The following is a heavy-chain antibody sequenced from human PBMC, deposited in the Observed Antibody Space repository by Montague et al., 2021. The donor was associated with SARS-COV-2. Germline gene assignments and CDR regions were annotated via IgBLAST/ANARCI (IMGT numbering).Heavy chain of an antibody. Sequence: SETLSLTCTVSGGSISSNTYYWGWIRQPPGKGLEWIGSVYYSGSTYYNPSLKSRVFISVDTSKKQLSLTLTSVTAADTAVYYCATQEDPSGWIPGPFDFWGQGTLLSVSS. D-gene: IGHD6-19*01. V-gene: IGHV4-39*01. CDR2: VYYSGST. CDR1: GGSISSNTYY. J-gene: IGHJ4*02. CDR3: ATQEDPSGWIPGPFDF.